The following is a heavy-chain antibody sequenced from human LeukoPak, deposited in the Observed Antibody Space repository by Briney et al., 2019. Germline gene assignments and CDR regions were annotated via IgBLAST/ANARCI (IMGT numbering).Heavy chain of an antibody. CDR1: GFTLSNAW. CDR3: SGDSFDY. CDR2: IKTNTDGGTT. J-gene: IGHJ4*02. V-gene: IGHV3-15*01. Sequence: PGGSLRLSCAASGFTLSNAWMSWVRQAPGKGLEWVGRIKTNTDGGTTDYAAPVKGRFTISRDDSKNTLYLQMHNLKSEDTAVYYCSGDSFDYWGQGTLVTVSS.